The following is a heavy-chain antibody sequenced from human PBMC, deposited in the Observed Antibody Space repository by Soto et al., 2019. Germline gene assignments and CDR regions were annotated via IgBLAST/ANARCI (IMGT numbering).Heavy chain of an antibody. Sequence: GGSLRLSCAASGFTFSGSAMHWVRQASGKGLEWVGRIRSKANSYATAYAASVKGRFTISRDDSKNTAYLQMNSLKTEDTAVYYCTRHGDRMTTVSLAHGYYYYGMDVWGQGTTVTVSS. CDR3: TRHGDRMTTVSLAHGYYYYGMDV. CDR2: IRSKANSYAT. CDR1: GFTFSGSA. D-gene: IGHD4-4*01. V-gene: IGHV3-73*01. J-gene: IGHJ6*02.